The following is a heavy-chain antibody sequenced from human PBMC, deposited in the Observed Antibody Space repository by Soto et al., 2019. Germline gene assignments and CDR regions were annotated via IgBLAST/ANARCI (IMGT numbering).Heavy chain of an antibody. D-gene: IGHD3-10*01. J-gene: IGHJ5*02. CDR3: ARGITTGQLHP. CDR1: GYTFTRYT. Sequence: QVQLVQSGAEVKKPGASVKISCKASGYTFTRYTVNWVRQAPGQRPEWMGWINPDNGNTKSSQKFQDRVIITRDTSASTAYMDLSSLRSDYTAVYYCARGITTGQLHPCGHGTLVPVSS. V-gene: IGHV1-3*01. CDR2: INPDNGNT.